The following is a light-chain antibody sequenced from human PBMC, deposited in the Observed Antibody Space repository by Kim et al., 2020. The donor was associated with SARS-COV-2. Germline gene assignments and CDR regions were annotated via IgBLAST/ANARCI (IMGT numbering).Light chain of an antibody. V-gene: IGLV1-44*01. CDR3: ASWDDSLGGWV. CDR2: SNT. J-gene: IGLJ3*02. CDR1: SPTIESNT. Sequence: GQRPHVSGPGSSPTIESNTTNRNQRFPGTTPKLLIYSNTHRPSGVPDRFSGSKSGTSASLAITELQSEDEADYYCASWDDSLGGWVFGGGTKLTVL.